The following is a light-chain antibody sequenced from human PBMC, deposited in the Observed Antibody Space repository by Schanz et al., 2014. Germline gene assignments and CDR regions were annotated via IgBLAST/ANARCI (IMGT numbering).Light chain of an antibody. V-gene: IGLV2-14*01. CDR1: SSDVGGYNY. CDR2: DVS. Sequence: QSALTQPASVXGSPGQSITISCTGTSSDVGGYNYVSWYQQHPGKAPKLMIYDVSNRPSGVSNRFSGSKSGNTASLTISGLQAEDEADYYCSSYTSSSXLYVFGTGTXLTVL. J-gene: IGLJ1*01. CDR3: SSYTSSSXLYV.